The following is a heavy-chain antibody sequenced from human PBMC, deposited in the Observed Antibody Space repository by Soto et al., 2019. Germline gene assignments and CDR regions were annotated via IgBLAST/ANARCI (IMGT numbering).Heavy chain of an antibody. V-gene: IGHV4-30-4*01. CDR2: IYYSGNT. CDR1: GGSISSGDYY. D-gene: IGHD3-22*01. Sequence: SETLSLTCTVSGGSISSGDYYWSWIRQPPGKGLEWIGYIYYSGNTYYNPSLKTRVTISVDTSKNQFSLKLSSVTAADTAVYYCARELSTVDSDSSGPVGGWGQGTLVTVSS. CDR3: ARELSTVDSDSSGPVGG. J-gene: IGHJ4*02.